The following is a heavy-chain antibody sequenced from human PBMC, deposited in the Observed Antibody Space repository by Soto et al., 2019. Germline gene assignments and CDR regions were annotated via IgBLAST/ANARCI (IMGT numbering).Heavy chain of an antibody. CDR3: AIFPSLGGPTSAAVY. Sequence: SVKVSCKASGGTFSSYTISWVRQAPGQGLEWMGRIIPILGIANYAQKFQGRVTITADKSTSTAYMELSSLRSEDTAVYYCAIFPSLGGPTSAAVYWCQGLLVTLSS. CDR1: GGTFSSYT. V-gene: IGHV1-69*02. D-gene: IGHD2-15*01. J-gene: IGHJ4*02. CDR2: IIPILGIA.